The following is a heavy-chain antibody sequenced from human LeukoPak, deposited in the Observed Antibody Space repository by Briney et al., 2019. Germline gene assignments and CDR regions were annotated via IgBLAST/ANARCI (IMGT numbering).Heavy chain of an antibody. Sequence: GRSLRLSCAASGFTLSSYAIHWVRLAPGKGRGWVAAISYDGSNKYYADSVKGRFTIPRDNSKNTLYLQMNSLRAEDTAGYYCARDGVTTSASHYYYGMDVWGQRTTVTVSS. CDR3: ARDGVTTSASHYYYGMDV. CDR2: ISYDGSNK. CDR1: GFTLSSYA. D-gene: IGHD4-17*01. J-gene: IGHJ6*02. V-gene: IGHV3-30*04.